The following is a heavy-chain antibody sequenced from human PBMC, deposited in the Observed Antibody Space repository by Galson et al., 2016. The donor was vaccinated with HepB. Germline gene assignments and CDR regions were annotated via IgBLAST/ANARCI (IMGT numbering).Heavy chain of an antibody. CDR1: GFTLSSYE. CDR2: IGRGGETK. J-gene: IGHJ4*02. D-gene: IGHD2-15*01. Sequence: SLRLSCAASGFTLSSYEVNWVRQAPGKGLEWVAYIGRGGETKHYADSVKGRFTISRDNADDSLWLHMNSLGAEDTALYYCAKLLRPSGPDDYFDSWGQGTRVTVSS. CDR3: AKLLRPSGPDDYFDS. V-gene: IGHV3-48*03.